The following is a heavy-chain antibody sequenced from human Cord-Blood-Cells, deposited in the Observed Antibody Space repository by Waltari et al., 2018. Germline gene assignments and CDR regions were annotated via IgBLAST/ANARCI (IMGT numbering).Heavy chain of an antibody. CDR2: IKQDGSEK. Sequence: EVQLVESGGGLVQPGGSLRLSCASSGFTFRSSWMSWVRQAPGKGLEWVANIKQDGSEKYYVDSVKGRFTISRDNAKNSLYLQMNSLRAEDTAVYYCARSPMYSSGWLNYWGQGTLVTVSS. D-gene: IGHD6-19*01. J-gene: IGHJ4*02. CDR1: GFTFRSSW. V-gene: IGHV3-7*01. CDR3: ARSPMYSSGWLNY.